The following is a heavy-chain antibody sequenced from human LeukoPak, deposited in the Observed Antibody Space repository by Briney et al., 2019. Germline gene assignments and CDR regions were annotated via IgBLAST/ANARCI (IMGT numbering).Heavy chain of an antibody. CDR2: INPNSGGT. CDR1: GYTLIAYY. V-gene: IGHV1-2*02. J-gene: IGHJ5*02. Sequence: ASVKVSCKASGYTLIAYYMHWVRQAPGQGLEWMGWINPNSGGTNYAQKFQGRVTMTRDTSISTAYMELSRLTSDDTAVYYCARALYYYGSGTSWGQGTLVTVSS. CDR3: ARALYYYGSGTS. D-gene: IGHD3-10*01.